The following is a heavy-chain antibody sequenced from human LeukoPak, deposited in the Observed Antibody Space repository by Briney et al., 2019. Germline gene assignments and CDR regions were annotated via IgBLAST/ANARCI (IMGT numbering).Heavy chain of an antibody. J-gene: IGHJ4*02. CDR2: IYYSGST. D-gene: IGHD3-10*01. CDR3: AREHGSGSYF. CDR1: GGSISSSSYY. Sequence: SETLSLTCTVSGGSISSSSYYWGWIRQPPGKGLEWIRSIYYSGSTYYNPSRKSRVTISVDTSKNQFSLKLSSVTAADTGVYYCAREHGSGSYFWGQGTLVTVSS. V-gene: IGHV4-39*02.